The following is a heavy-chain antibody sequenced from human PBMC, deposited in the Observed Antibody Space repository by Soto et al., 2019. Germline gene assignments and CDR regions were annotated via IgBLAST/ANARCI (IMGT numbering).Heavy chain of an antibody. J-gene: IGHJ6*02. V-gene: IGHV3-48*03. CDR2: INKSGINI. D-gene: IGHD2-2*03. Sequence: PVGSLNLSCAASGFPFSAYELTWVRQAPGKGLEWVSDINKSGINIYNADSVKGRFTISRDNARNSLYLQMNSLRGEDTAVYYCARIRRTFDSYGLDVWGQGTTVTVSS. CDR1: GFPFSAYE. CDR3: ARIRRTFDSYGLDV.